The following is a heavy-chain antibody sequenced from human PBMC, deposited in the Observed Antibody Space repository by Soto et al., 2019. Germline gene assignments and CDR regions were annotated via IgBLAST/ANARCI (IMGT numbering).Heavy chain of an antibody. Sequence: EVQLLESGGGLVQPGGSLRLSCESSGSTFSNYAMTWVRQAPGKGLEWVSTISGGGSATYYADSVKGRFTISRDNSKDTLYLEMNSLRAEDTAVYYCAKDPRLELRGADSWGQGTVSPSPQ. CDR2: ISGGGSAT. J-gene: IGHJ4*02. CDR3: AKDPRLELRGADS. CDR1: GSTFSNYA. V-gene: IGHV3-23*01. D-gene: IGHD1-7*01.